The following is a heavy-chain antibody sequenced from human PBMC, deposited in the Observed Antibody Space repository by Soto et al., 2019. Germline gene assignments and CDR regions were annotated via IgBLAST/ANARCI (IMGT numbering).Heavy chain of an antibody. Sequence: GESLKISCKGSGYSFTSYWIGWVRQMPGKGLEWMGIIYPGDSDTRYSPSFQGQVTISADKSISTAYLQWSSLKASDTAMYYCARAWRTQGPYYYGSGSSIDYWGQGTLVTVSS. J-gene: IGHJ4*02. CDR1: GYSFTSYW. CDR2: IYPGDSDT. CDR3: ARAWRTQGPYYYGSGSSIDY. D-gene: IGHD3-10*01. V-gene: IGHV5-51*01.